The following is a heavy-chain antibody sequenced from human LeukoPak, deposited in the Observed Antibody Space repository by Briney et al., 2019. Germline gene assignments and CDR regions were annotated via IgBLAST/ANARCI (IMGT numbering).Heavy chain of an antibody. J-gene: IGHJ4*02. D-gene: IGHD3-3*01. V-gene: IGHV3-30-3*01. CDR1: GFTFSSYA. CDR2: ISYDGSNK. Sequence: GGSLRLSCAASGFTFSSYAMHWVRQAPGKGLEWVAVISYDGSNKYYADSVKGRFTISRDNSKNTLYLQMNSLRAEDTAVYYCAKGYDFWSGYLDYWGQGTLVTVSS. CDR3: AKGYDFWSGYLDY.